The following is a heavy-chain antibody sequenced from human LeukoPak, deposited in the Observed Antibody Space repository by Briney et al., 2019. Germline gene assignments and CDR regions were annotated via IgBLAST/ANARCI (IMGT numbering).Heavy chain of an antibody. CDR2: IWYDGSNK. CDR3: AKGLVPYYYYGMDV. V-gene: IGHV3-33*06. J-gene: IGHJ6*02. D-gene: IGHD3-16*01. CDR1: GFTFSSYG. Sequence: PGRSLRLSCAASGFTFSSYGMHWVRQAPGKGLEWVAVIWYDGSNKYYADSVKGRFTISRDNSKNTLYLQMNSLRAEDTAVYYCAKGLVPYYYYGMDVWGQGTTVTVSS.